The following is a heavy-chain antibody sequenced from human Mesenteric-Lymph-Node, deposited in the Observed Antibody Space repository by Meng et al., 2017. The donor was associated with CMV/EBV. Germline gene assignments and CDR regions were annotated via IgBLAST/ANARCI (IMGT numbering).Heavy chain of an antibody. CDR2: INHSGST. J-gene: IGHJ4*02. CDR1: SFTRDY. CDR3: ARGPYYDILTGYSPPLDF. V-gene: IGHV4-34*01. D-gene: IGHD3-9*01. Sequence: SFTRDYWCWLRQPPGKGLEWIGEINHSGSTNYNPSLTSRVTISVDASKSQFSLKLSSVTAADTAVYYCARGPYYDILTGYSPPLDFWGQGTLVTVSS.